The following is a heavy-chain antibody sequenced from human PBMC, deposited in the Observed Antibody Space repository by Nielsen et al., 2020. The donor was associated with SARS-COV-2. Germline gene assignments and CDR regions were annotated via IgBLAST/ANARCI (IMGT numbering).Heavy chain of an antibody. Sequence: GGSLRLSCAASGFTFSSYEMNWVRQAPGKGLEWVSYISSSGSTIYYADSVKGRFTISRDNAKNSLYLQMNSLRAEDTAVYYCARDLGSGSYYSGQGTLVTVSS. CDR1: GFTFSSYE. J-gene: IGHJ4*02. CDR2: ISSSGSTI. D-gene: IGHD1-26*01. V-gene: IGHV3-48*03. CDR3: ARDLGSGSYY.